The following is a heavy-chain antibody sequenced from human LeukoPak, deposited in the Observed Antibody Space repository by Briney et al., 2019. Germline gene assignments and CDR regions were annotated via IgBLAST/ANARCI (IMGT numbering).Heavy chain of an antibody. D-gene: IGHD1-26*01. CDR1: GFTFGSQV. J-gene: IGHJ4*02. Sequence: GGSLRLSCAASGFTFGSQVMRWVRQAPGKGLGWVSTISAGGATFYADSVRGRFTISRDNSENTLYLQMNSLRAEDTAVYYCAKRSGSLHYYEYWGQGTLVTVSS. CDR3: AKRSGSLHYYEY. V-gene: IGHV3-23*01. CDR2: ISAGGAT.